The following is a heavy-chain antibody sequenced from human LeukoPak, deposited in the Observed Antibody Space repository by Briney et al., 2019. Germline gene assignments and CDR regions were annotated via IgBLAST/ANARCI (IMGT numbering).Heavy chain of an antibody. CDR3: ARDRYYDSSGYNDF. Sequence: GVLRLSCAASGFTFSSYTMNWVRQAPGKGLEWVSSITDSSSSMYYADSVKGRFTISRDNAKNSLYLQMNSLRAEDTAVYYCARDRYYDSSGYNDFWGQGTLVTVSS. J-gene: IGHJ4*02. V-gene: IGHV3-21*01. CDR1: GFTFSSYT. D-gene: IGHD3-22*01. CDR2: ITDSSSSM.